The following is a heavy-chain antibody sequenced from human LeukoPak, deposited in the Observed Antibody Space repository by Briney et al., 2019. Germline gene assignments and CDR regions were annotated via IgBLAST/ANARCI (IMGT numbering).Heavy chain of an antibody. CDR2: IGRDSGRI. Sequence: GGSLRLSCAASGFTFDDYTMHWVRQAPGKGLEWVSGIGRDSGRIGYADSVEGRFTISRDNAESSLHLQMNSLRPEDTALYYCAKTLWKSYYYYGMDVWGQGTTVTVSS. CDR3: AKTLWKSYYYYGMDV. D-gene: IGHD2-21*01. V-gene: IGHV3-9*01. J-gene: IGHJ6*02. CDR1: GFTFDDYT.